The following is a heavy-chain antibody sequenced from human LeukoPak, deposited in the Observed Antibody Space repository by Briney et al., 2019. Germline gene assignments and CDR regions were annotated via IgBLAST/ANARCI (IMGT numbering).Heavy chain of an antibody. Sequence: SETLSLTCTVSGGSISSYYWSWIRQPPGKGLEWIGYIYYSGSTNYNPSFKSRVTISVDTSKNQFSLKLSSVTAADTAVYYCARRRGYSLDYWGQGTLVTVSS. J-gene: IGHJ4*02. CDR2: IYYSGST. D-gene: IGHD5-18*01. CDR1: GGSISSYY. V-gene: IGHV4-59*01. CDR3: ARRRGYSLDY.